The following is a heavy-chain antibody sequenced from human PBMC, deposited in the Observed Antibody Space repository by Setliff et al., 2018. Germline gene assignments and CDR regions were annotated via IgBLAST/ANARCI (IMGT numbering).Heavy chain of an antibody. CDR1: GYTLTELS. Sequence: ASVKVSCKVSGYTLTELSMHWVRRAPGKGLEWMGGFDPEDGETIYAQKFQGRVTMTEDTSTDTAYMELSSLRSEDTAVYYCATLAFPYYYDSSGYYPHDYWGQGTLVTVSS. D-gene: IGHD3-22*01. V-gene: IGHV1-24*01. CDR3: ATLAFPYYYDSSGYYPHDY. CDR2: FDPEDGET. J-gene: IGHJ4*02.